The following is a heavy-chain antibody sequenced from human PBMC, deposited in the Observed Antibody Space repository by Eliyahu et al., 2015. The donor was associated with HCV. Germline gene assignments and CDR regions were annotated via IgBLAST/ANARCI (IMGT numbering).Heavy chain of an antibody. CDR1: GFXFSXXW. CDR3: ARDSHLVVTAIRNWFDP. D-gene: IGHD2-21*02. J-gene: IGHJ5*02. V-gene: IGHV3-7*01. Sequence: EVQLXESGGGLVQPGGXLSLSXAASGFXFSXXWLSWVRQAPGKGLEWVANIKQDGSEKYXVDSVKGRFTISRDNAKNSLYLQMNSLRAEDTAVYYCARDSHLVVTAIRNWFDPWGQGTLVTVSS. CDR2: IKQDGSEK.